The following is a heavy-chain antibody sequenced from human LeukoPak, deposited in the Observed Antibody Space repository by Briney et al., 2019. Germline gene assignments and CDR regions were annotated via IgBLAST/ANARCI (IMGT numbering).Heavy chain of an antibody. D-gene: IGHD2-2*01. CDR3: ARGWGYCSSTSCYHNWFDP. CDR2: IYYSGST. CDR1: GGSISSYY. J-gene: IGHJ5*02. Sequence: PSETLSLTCTVSGGSISSYYWSWIRQPPGKGLEWIGYIYYSGSTNYNPSLKSRVTISVDTSKNQFSLKLSSVTAADTAVYYCARGWGYCSSTSCYHNWFDPWGQGTLVTASS. V-gene: IGHV4-59*01.